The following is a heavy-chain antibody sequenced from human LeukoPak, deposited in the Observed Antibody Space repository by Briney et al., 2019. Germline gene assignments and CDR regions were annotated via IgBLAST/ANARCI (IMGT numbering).Heavy chain of an antibody. D-gene: IGHD3-3*01. CDR3: ARLRGDLTIFGVALGYFDY. J-gene: IGHJ4*02. Sequence: SETLSLTCTVSGGSLSSYYWSWIRQPPGKGLEWIGYIFYSGSTNYNPSLKSRVTISVDTSKNQFSLKLSSVTAADTAVYYCARLRGDLTIFGVALGYFDYWGQGTLVTVSS. CDR1: GGSLSSYY. V-gene: IGHV4-59*08. CDR2: IFYSGST.